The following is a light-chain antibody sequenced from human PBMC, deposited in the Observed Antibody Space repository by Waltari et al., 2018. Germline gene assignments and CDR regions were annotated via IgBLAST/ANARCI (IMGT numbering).Light chain of an antibody. CDR2: DVT. CDR1: SSAAAVSNY. J-gene: IGLJ3*02. V-gene: IGLV2-8*01. Sequence: QSALTQPPSASGSPGHSVTISCTGISSAAAVSNYVSWYQQHPGKPPELLIYDVTKRPSGVPDRFSASKSGNTASLTVSGLQADDESDYYCSSYAGSDNLGVFGGGTKLTVL. CDR3: SSYAGSDNLGV.